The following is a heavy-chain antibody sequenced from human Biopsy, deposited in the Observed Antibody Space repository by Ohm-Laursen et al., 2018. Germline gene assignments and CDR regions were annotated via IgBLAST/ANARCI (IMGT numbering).Heavy chain of an antibody. Sequence: SDTVSCKASGYTLTGNRVHCVRHAPGQGLEWMGWINAKTGDTNYAQKFQGRVTMTRDTSISTAYVDLSSLRSDDTAVYYCTRGGYYYDSLAYYYWFDPWGQGTLVTVSS. V-gene: IGHV1-2*02. CDR3: TRGGYYYDSLAYYYWFDP. D-gene: IGHD3-22*01. CDR2: INAKTGDT. CDR1: GYTLTGNR. J-gene: IGHJ5*02.